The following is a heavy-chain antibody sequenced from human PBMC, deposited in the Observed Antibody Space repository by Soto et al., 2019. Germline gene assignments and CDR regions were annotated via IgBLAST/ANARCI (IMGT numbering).Heavy chain of an antibody. CDR3: AKALIYGDYADFDY. Sequence: PGGSLRLSCAASGFTFSTYWMSWVRQAPGKGLEWVSAISGSGGSTYYADSVKGRFTISRDNSKNTLYLQMNSLRAEDTAVYYCAKALIYGDYADFDYWGQGTLVTVSS. CDR2: ISGSGGST. D-gene: IGHD4-17*01. V-gene: IGHV3-23*01. J-gene: IGHJ4*02. CDR1: GFTFSTYW.